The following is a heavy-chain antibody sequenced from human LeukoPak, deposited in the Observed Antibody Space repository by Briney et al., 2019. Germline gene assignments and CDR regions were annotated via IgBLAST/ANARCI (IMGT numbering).Heavy chain of an antibody. CDR3: TTDRDFIVRGVFDP. Sequence: PGGSLRLSCAASGFTFSNAWMSWVRQAPGKGLEWVGRIKSKTDGGTTDYAAPVKGRFTISRDDSKNTLYLQMNSLKTEDTAVYYCTTDRDFIVRGVFDPWGQGTLVTVSS. CDR1: GFTFSNAW. J-gene: IGHJ5*02. CDR2: IKSKTDGGTT. V-gene: IGHV3-15*01. D-gene: IGHD3-10*01.